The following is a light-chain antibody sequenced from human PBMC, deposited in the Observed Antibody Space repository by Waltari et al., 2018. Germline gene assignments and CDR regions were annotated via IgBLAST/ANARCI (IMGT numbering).Light chain of an antibody. CDR3: QQYNSFPYT. Sequence: DIQMTQSPSTLSASVGDRVTITCRASQSLSNWLAWYQQKPGKAPKVLIYKASTLESGVPSRFSGSGSGTEFTLTISSLQPDDFATYYCQQYNSFPYTFGQGTKLEIK. J-gene: IGKJ2*01. CDR2: KAS. V-gene: IGKV1-5*03. CDR1: QSLSNW.